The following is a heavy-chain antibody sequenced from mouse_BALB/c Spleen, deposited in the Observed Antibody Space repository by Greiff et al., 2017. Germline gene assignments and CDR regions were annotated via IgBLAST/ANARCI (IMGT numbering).Heavy chain of an antibody. CDR1: GFTFSSYA. J-gene: IGHJ2*01. Sequence: EVMLVESGGGLVKPGGSLKLSCAASGFTFSSYAMSWVRQTPEKRLEWVATISSGGSYTYYPDSVKGRFTISRDNAKNTLYLQMSSLRSEDTAMYYCAREVLDDYFDYWGQGTTLTVSS. D-gene: IGHD1-1*01. V-gene: IGHV5-9-1*01. CDR2: ISSGGSYT. CDR3: AREVLDDYFDY.